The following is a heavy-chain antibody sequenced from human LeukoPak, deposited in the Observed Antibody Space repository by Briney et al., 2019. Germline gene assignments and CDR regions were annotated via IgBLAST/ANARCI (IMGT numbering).Heavy chain of an antibody. J-gene: IGHJ3*02. D-gene: IGHD1-26*01. CDR1: GYTFTSYY. CDR3: AWSRKVGATFDI. CDR2: INPSGGST. Sequence: ASVKVYCKASGYTFTSYYMHWVRQAPGQGLEWMGIINPSGGSTSYAQKFQGRVTMTRDTSTSTVYMELSSLRSEDTAVHYCAWSRKVGATFDIWGQGTMVTVSS. V-gene: IGHV1-46*01.